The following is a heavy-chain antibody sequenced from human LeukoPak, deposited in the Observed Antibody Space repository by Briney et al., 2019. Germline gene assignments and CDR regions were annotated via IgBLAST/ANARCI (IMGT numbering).Heavy chain of an antibody. J-gene: IGHJ4*02. Sequence: EASVKVSCKAPGCTFTTHGISWVRQAPGQGLEWMGWISVYNGNTNYAQKFQGRVTMTTDTSTSTAYMEVRTLRFDDTAVYYCVRDIGTSPYLHDYWGQGTLVTVSS. CDR2: ISVYNGNT. V-gene: IGHV1-18*01. CDR3: VRDIGTSPYLHDY. D-gene: IGHD6-13*01. CDR1: GCTFTTHG.